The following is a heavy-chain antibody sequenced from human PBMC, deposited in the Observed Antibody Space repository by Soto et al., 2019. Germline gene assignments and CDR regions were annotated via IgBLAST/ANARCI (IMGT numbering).Heavy chain of an antibody. CDR3: AKDDPTIFGVVPYYFDY. D-gene: IGHD3-3*01. V-gene: IGHV3-23*01. J-gene: IGHJ4*02. CDR1: GFTFSSYA. Sequence: GGSLRLSCAASGFTFSSYAMSWVRQAPGKGLEWVSAISGSGGSTYYADSVKGRFTISRDNSKNTLYLQMNSLRAEDTAVYYCAKDDPTIFGVVPYYFDYWGQGTLVTVSS. CDR2: ISGSGGST.